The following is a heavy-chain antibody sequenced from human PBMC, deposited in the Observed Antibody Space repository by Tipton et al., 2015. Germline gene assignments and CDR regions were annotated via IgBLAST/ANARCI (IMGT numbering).Heavy chain of an antibody. J-gene: IGHJ4*02. Sequence: LRLSCTVSGGSIANSRYSWGWVRQPPGKGLEWIGSISHSGNTYYNPSLKSRVTMSRDTSKNQFSLKLTSVTAADTAVYYCACQDYDSLTRDYQTVDYWGQGTLVTVSS. CDR2: ISHSGNT. V-gene: IGHV4-39*01. CDR3: ACQDYDSLTRDYQTVDY. CDR1: GGSIANSRYS. D-gene: IGHD3-9*01.